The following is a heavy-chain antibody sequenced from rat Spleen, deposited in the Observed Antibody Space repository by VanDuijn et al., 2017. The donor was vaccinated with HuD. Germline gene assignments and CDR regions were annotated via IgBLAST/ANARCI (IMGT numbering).Heavy chain of an antibody. CDR2: ISTGGGNT. Sequence: EVQLVESDGGLVQPGRSLKLSCAASGFTFSDYDMAWVRQAPTKGLEWVASISTGGGNTHYRDSVKGRFTISRENAKSTLYLQMDSLRSEDTATYYCTRQPDYSNYFDYWGQGVMVTVSS. CDR3: TRQPDYSNYFDY. J-gene: IGHJ2*01. D-gene: IGHD1-1*01. CDR1: GFTFSDYD. V-gene: IGHV5S23*01.